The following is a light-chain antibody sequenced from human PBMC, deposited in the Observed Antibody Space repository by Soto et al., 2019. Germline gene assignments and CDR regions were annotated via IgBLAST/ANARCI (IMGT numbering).Light chain of an antibody. CDR1: QSISSY. CDR3: QQSYSTPPLT. J-gene: IGKJ2*01. Sequence: DIQMTQSPSSLSASVGDRVTITCRASQSISSYLNWYQQKPGKAPKILIYAASSLQSGVLSSFSGSGSGTDFTLTISSLQPEDFATYYCQQSYSTPPLTFGQGTKLEIK. CDR2: AAS. V-gene: IGKV1-39*01.